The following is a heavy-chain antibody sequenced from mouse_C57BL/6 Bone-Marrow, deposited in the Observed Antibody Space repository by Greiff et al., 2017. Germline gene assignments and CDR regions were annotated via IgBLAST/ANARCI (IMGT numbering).Heavy chain of an antibody. CDR1: GFSLSTFGMG. D-gene: IGHD2-13*01. V-gene: IGHV8-8*01. J-gene: IGHJ3*01. CDR3: ARTLYNDDPFAY. CDR2: IWWDDDK. Sequence: QVTLKVSGPGILQPSQTLSLTCTFSGFSLSTFGMGVGWIRQPTGKGLEWLAQIWWDDDKYYNPALKSRLTICKDTSKNQVFIKIANVDTADTATYYCARTLYNDDPFAYWGQGTLVTVSA.